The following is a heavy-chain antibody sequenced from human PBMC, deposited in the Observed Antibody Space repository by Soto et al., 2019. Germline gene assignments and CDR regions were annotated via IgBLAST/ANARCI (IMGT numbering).Heavy chain of an antibody. CDR3: AGKYGSSTSCYFEGGYYFDY. CDR2: VIPIFGTA. CDR1: GGTFSSYA. J-gene: IGHJ4*02. D-gene: IGHD2-2*01. V-gene: IGHV1-69*01. Sequence: QVQLVQSGAEVKKPGSSVKVSCKASGGTFSSYAISWVRQAPGQGLEWMGGVIPIFGTANYAQKFQGRVTITADESTSTGYMELSSLSSEDTAVYYCAGKYGSSTSCYFEGGYYFDYWGQGTLVTVSS.